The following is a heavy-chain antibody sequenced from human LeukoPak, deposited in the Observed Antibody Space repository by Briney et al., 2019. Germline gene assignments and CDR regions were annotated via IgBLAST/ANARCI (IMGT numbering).Heavy chain of an antibody. V-gene: IGHV4-38-2*01. J-gene: IGHJ3*02. Sequence: SSETLSLTCAVSGYSISSGYYWGWIRQPPGKGLEWIGSIYHSGSIYYNPSLKSRVTISVDTSKNQFSLKLSSVTAADTAVYYCARGPDAFDIWGQGTMVTVSS. CDR2: IYHSGSI. CDR3: ARGPDAFDI. CDR1: GYSISSGYY.